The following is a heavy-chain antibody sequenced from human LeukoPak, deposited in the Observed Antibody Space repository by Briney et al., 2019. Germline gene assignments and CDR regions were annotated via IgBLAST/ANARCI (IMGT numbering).Heavy chain of an antibody. J-gene: IGHJ5*02. CDR3: ARVGSILSRRFDP. Sequence: SETLSLTCAVYGGSFSGYYWSWIRQPPGKGLEWIGSIYHSGSTYYNPSLKSRVTISVDTSKNQFSLNLSSVTAADTAVYYCARVGSILSRRFDPWGQGTLVTVSS. CDR2: IYHSGST. D-gene: IGHD3-10*01. V-gene: IGHV4-34*01. CDR1: GGSFSGYY.